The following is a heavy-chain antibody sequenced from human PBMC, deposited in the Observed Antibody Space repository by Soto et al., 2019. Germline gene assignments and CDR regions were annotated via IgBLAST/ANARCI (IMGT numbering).Heavy chain of an antibody. J-gene: IGHJ3*02. CDR3: ARGMRTIFGVVIADDAFDI. Sequence: SETVSLTCAVYGGSFSGYYWSWIRHPPWKGLAWIGEINHGGSTNYNPSLKTRVTISAHTSTNQFSLKLSSVTAADTAVYYCARGMRTIFGVVIADDAFDIWGQGTMVT. CDR2: INHGGST. V-gene: IGHV4-34*01. CDR1: GGSFSGYY. D-gene: IGHD3-3*01.